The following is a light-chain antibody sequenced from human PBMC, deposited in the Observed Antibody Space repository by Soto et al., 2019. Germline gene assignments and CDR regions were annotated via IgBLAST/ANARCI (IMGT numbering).Light chain of an antibody. J-gene: IGKJ1*01. CDR2: GSS. V-gene: IGKV3-15*01. CDR1: QSVSSN. CDR3: QQYTNWPPWT. Sequence: EIVMPQSPATLSVSTGERANLSCGASQSVSSNLAWYQQKPGQAHRLLIYGSSTSANGIPARFSGSGSGTEFTRTISSLQYEDFAVYYCQQYTNWPPWTVGQGTKLELK.